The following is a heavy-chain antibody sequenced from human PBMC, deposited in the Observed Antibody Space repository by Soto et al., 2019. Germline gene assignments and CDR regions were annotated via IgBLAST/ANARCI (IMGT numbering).Heavy chain of an antibody. CDR3: ARRDTIFGVVTPFDY. V-gene: IGHV3-30-3*01. D-gene: IGHD3-3*01. CDR1: GFTFSSYA. Sequence: QVQLVESGGGVVQPGRSLRLSCAASGFTFSSYAMHWVRQAPGKGLEWVAVISYDGSNKYYADSVKGRFTISRDNSKNTLYLQMNSLRAEDTAVYYCARRDTIFGVVTPFDYWGQGTLVTVSS. CDR2: ISYDGSNK. J-gene: IGHJ4*02.